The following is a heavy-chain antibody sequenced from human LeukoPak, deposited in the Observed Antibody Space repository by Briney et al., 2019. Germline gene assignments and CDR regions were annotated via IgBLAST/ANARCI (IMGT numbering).Heavy chain of an antibody. D-gene: IGHD2-15*01. V-gene: IGHV1-69*02. CDR1: GYTFTGYY. CDR2: IIPILGIA. Sequence: ASVKVSCKTSGYTFTGYYIHWVRQAPGQGLEWMGRIIPILGIANYAQKFQGRVTITADKSTSTAYMELSSLRSEDTAVYYCARIPVAGGTGYWGQGTLVTVSS. J-gene: IGHJ4*02. CDR3: ARIPVAGGTGY.